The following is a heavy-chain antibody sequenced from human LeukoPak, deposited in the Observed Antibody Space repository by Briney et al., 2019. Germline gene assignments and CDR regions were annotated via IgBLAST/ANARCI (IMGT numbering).Heavy chain of an antibody. V-gene: IGHV4-59*01. CDR1: GGSISSYY. Sequence: PSETLSLTCTVSGGSISSYYWSWIRQPPGKGLEWIGYIYYSGSTNYNPSLKSRVTISVDTSKNQFSIKLSSVTAADTAVYYCARGGSSGYSYGHMDVWGKGTTVTVSS. CDR3: ARGGSSGYSYGHMDV. J-gene: IGHJ6*03. CDR2: IYYSGST. D-gene: IGHD5-18*01.